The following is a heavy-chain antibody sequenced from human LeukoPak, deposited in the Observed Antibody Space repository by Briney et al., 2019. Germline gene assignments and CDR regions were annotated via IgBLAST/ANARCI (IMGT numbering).Heavy chain of an antibody. D-gene: IGHD4-23*01. CDR3: AKSYGANFFDL. CDR2: ICDSGRTI. V-gene: IGHV3-11*01. J-gene: IGHJ4*02. Sequence: GGSLRLSCGASGFTFSDYYMSWIRQAPGKGLEWVSYICDSGRTIYYADSVKGRFTISRDNAKDTLYLQINSLIIDDTAVYYCAKSYGANFFDLWGQGTLVTVSS. CDR1: GFTFSDYY.